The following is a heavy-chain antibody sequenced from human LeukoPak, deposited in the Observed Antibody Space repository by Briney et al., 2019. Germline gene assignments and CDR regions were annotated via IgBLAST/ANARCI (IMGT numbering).Heavy chain of an antibody. Sequence: GGSLRLSCAASGFTFSSYAMHWVRQAPGKRLAWVAVISYDGSNKYSADSVKCRFTISRDNSNNTLYLQMTSLRAEDTAVYYCARDFSGLDYWGQGTLVTVSS. CDR2: ISYDGSNK. CDR1: GFTFSSYA. D-gene: IGHD6-25*01. CDR3: ARDFSGLDY. V-gene: IGHV3-30*14. J-gene: IGHJ4*02.